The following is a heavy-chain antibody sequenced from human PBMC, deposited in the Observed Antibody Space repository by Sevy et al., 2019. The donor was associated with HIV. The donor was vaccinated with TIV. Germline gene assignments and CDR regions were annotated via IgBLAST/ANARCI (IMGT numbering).Heavy chain of an antibody. Sequence: GGSLRLSCAASGFTFSSYAMSWVRQAPGKGLEWVSAISGSGGSTYYADSVKGRFTISRDKSKNTLYLQMNSLRAEDTAVYYCAKDKKGGIVGADGDYWGQGTLVTVSS. CDR2: ISGSGGST. CDR3: AKDKKGGIVGADGDY. CDR1: GFTFSSYA. J-gene: IGHJ4*02. D-gene: IGHD1-26*01. V-gene: IGHV3-23*01.